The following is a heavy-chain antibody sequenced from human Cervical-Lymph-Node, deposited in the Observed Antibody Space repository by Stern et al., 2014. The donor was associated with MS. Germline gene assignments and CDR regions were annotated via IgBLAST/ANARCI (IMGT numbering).Heavy chain of an antibody. CDR3: ARSGDFNGFDP. CDR2: IYDSGTT. V-gene: IGHV4-31*03. CDR1: GASISSGRSY. D-gene: IGHD2-21*02. J-gene: IGHJ5*02. Sequence: QLQLQESGPGLVRPSQTLSLTCTVSGASISSGRSYWSWIRPHPGKGLEWVGYIYDSGTTYFSPSRKSRLSMSIDTSKNQFSLNLSSVTAAETAVYYCARSGDFNGFDPWGQGTLVTVSS.